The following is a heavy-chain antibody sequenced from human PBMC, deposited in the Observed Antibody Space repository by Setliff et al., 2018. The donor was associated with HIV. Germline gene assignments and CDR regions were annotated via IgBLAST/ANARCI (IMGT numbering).Heavy chain of an antibody. J-gene: IGHJ3*02. V-gene: IGHV1-2*06. Sequence: GASVKVSCKASGYTFSGYYLHRVRQAPGQGLQWMGRINPKSGGTHYAQKFQGRVTMSRDTSISTFYMQLSRLKYDDTAVYFCAWNHPDPFRSDPDTFEIWGQGTKVTVSS. CDR3: AWNHPDPFRSDPDTFEI. CDR2: INPKSGGT. D-gene: IGHD1-1*01. CDR1: GYTFSGYY.